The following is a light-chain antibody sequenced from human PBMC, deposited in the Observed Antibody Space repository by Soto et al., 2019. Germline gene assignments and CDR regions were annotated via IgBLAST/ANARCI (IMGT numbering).Light chain of an antibody. V-gene: IGLV2-14*01. CDR2: DVS. CDR1: SSDVGGYNY. Sequence: QFVLTQPASVSGSPGQSITISCTGTSSDVGGYNYVSWYQQHPGKAPKLMIYDVSNRPSGVSNRFSGSKSGNTASLTISGLQAEDEADYYCSSYTSSLVVFGGGTQLTVL. CDR3: SSYTSSLVV. J-gene: IGLJ2*01.